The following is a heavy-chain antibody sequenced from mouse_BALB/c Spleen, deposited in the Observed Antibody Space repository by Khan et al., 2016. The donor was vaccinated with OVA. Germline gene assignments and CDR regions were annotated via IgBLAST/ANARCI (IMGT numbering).Heavy chain of an antibody. CDR3: ARIGYSGTMDY. Sequence: QIQLVQSGPELKKPGETVKISCKASGYTFTNNGVNWVKQAPGKGLKWMGWINTYTGEPTYADDFKGRFAFSLETSANTAYLQINNLTNEDTATYFCARIGYSGTMDYWGQGTSVTVSS. J-gene: IGHJ4*01. D-gene: IGHD2-14*01. CDR1: GYTFTNNG. CDR2: INTYTGEP. V-gene: IGHV9-3-1*01.